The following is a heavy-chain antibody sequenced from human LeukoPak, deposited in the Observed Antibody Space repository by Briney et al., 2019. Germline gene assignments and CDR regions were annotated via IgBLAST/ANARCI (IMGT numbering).Heavy chain of an antibody. J-gene: IGHJ6*02. D-gene: IGHD3-16*01. Sequence: GGSLILSCAASGFTFSSYSMTWVRQAPGKGPEWVSVIGGSGGTTVYADSVKGRFTISRDNSKNTLYLQMSSLRAEDTALYYCARGGRLNGLDVWGQGTTVTVSS. CDR2: IGGSGGTT. V-gene: IGHV3-23*01. CDR1: GFTFSSYS. CDR3: ARGGRLNGLDV.